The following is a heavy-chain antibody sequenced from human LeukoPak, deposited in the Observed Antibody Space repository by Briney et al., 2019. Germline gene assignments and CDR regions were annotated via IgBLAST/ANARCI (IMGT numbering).Heavy chain of an antibody. J-gene: IGHJ4*02. Sequence: PGGSLRLSCAVSGFTISNGWMSWVRQAPGKGLEWVGRIKSKTAGGTTDYAAPVKGRFAISRDDSKNTLYLQMNSLKTEDTAVYYCSAQGLNYGLDYWGQGALVTVSS. CDR1: GFTISNGW. CDR2: IKSKTAGGTT. D-gene: IGHD3-10*01. V-gene: IGHV3-15*01. CDR3: SAQGLNYGLDY.